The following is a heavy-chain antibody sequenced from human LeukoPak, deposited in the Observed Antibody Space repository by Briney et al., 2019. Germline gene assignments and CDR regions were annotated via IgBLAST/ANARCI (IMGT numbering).Heavy chain of an antibody. CDR2: ISYDGSNK. D-gene: IGHD1-7*01. CDR1: GFTFSTYA. V-gene: IGHV3-30-3*01. Sequence: SGGSLRLSCAASGFTFSTYAIHWVRQAPGKGLEWVAVISYDGSNKYYADSVRGRFTISRDNSKNTLYLQMNSLRPEDTAVYYCARDLGELYYYGMDVWGQGTTVTVSS. CDR3: ARDLGELYYYGMDV. J-gene: IGHJ6*02.